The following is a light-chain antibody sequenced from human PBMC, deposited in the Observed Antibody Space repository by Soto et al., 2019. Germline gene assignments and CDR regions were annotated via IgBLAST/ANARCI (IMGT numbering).Light chain of an antibody. CDR2: DAS. J-gene: IGKJ2*01. Sequence: EIVMTQSPATLSVSPGARATLSCRASQSISSNLAWYQQRPGQAPRLLIYDASTRDTGIPARFSGSGSGTEFTLTISSLQSEDFAVYYCQQDNNWPLYTFGQGTKLEIK. V-gene: IGKV3-15*01. CDR1: QSISSN. CDR3: QQDNNWPLYT.